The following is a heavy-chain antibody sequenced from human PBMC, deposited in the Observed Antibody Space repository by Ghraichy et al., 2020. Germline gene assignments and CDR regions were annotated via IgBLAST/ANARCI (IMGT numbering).Heavy chain of an antibody. Sequence: SETLSLTCAVYGGSFSGYYWSWIRQPPGKGLEWIGEINHSGSTNYNPSLKSRVTISVDTSKNQFSLKLSSVTAADTAVYYCARGIGDYYDSSGFVWGQGTLVTVSS. J-gene: IGHJ4*02. CDR1: GGSFSGYY. D-gene: IGHD3-22*01. CDR3: ARGIGDYYDSSGFV. CDR2: INHSGST. V-gene: IGHV4-34*01.